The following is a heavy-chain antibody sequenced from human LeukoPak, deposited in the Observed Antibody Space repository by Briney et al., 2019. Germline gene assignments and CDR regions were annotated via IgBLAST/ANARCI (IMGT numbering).Heavy chain of an antibody. CDR3: ATSNYYDNSVYYTYFDY. D-gene: IGHD3-22*01. Sequence: GASVKVSCKASGYTFTNYGVSWVRQAPGQGLEWMGWISAYNGNTNYAQKFQGRVTMTTDTSTSTAYMGLMSLRSDDTAVYYCATSNYYDNSVYYTYFDYWGQGTLVTVSS. V-gene: IGHV1-18*01. J-gene: IGHJ4*02. CDR1: GYTFTNYG. CDR2: ISAYNGNT.